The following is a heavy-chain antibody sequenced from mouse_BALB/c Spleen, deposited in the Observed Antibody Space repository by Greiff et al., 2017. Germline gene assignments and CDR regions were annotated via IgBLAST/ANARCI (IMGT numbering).Heavy chain of an antibody. V-gene: IGHV5-17*02. CDR1: GFTFSSFG. J-gene: IGHJ2*01. CDR3: ARSPRFSYFDY. CDR2: ISSGSSTI. Sequence: EVNVVESGGGLVQPGGSRKLSCAASGFTFSSFGMHWVRQAPEKGLEWVAYISSGSSTIYYADTVKGRFTISRDNPKNTLFLQMTSLRSEDTAMYYCARSPRFSYFDYWGQGTTLTVSS.